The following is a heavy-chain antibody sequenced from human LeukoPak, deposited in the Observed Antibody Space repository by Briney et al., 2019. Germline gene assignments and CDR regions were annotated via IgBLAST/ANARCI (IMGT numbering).Heavy chain of an antibody. Sequence: ASVKVSCKASGYTFTGYYMHWVRQAPGKGLEWMGGFDPEDGETIYAQKFQGRVTMTEDTSTDTAYMELSSLRSEDTAVYYCATRGIRWFGELPYYYYYMDVWGKGTTVTVSS. CDR3: ATRGIRWFGELPYYYYYMDV. D-gene: IGHD3-10*01. CDR2: FDPEDGET. CDR1: GYTFTGYY. V-gene: IGHV1-24*01. J-gene: IGHJ6*03.